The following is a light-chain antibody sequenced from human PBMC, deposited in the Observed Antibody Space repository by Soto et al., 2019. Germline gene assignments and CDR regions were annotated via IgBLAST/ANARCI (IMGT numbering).Light chain of an antibody. CDR3: IQALQAPRT. J-gene: IGKJ1*01. CDR2: LGS. Sequence: DIVMTQSPLSLPVTPGEPASISCRSSQSLLLSSGYTSLDWYLQKPGQSPQLLIYLGSYRASGVPDRFSGSGSGTDFTLRISRVEAEDVGGYYCIQALQAPRTVGKGTKVEI. CDR1: QSLLLSSGYTS. V-gene: IGKV2-28*01.